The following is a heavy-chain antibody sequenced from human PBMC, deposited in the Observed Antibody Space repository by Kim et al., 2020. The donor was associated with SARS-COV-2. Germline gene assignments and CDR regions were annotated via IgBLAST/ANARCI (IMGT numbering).Heavy chain of an antibody. CDR3: AREGATGSSSSNPFDY. J-gene: IGHJ4*02. D-gene: IGHD6-13*01. CDR2: ISSSSSYI. V-gene: IGHV3-21*01. Sequence: GGSLRLSCAASGFTFSSYSMNWVRQAPGKGLEWVSSISSSSSYIYYADSVKGRFIISRDNAKNSLYLQMNSLRAEDTAVYYCAREGATGSSSSNPFDYWGQGTLVTVSS. CDR1: GFTFSSYS.